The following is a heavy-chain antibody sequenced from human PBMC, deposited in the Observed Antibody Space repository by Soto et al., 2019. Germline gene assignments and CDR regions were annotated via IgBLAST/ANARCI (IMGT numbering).Heavy chain of an antibody. J-gene: IGHJ6*02. CDR3: PKGLGGLLGLDGMDV. V-gene: IGHV3-30*18. D-gene: IGHD3-3*02. CDR2: VSFDGSNK. CDR1: GFSFSSYG. Sequence: PGGSLRLSCAASGFSFSSYGMHWVRQAPGKGLEWVAVVSFDGSNKYYADSVKGRFTISRDNFKNTLCLQMNSLRAEDTAVYYCPKGLGGLLGLDGMDVWGQGTTVTASS.